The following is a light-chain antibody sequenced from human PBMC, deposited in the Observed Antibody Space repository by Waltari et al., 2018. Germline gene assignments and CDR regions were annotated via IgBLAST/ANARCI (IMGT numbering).Light chain of an antibody. CDR3: AAWDDSLSGRV. J-gene: IGLJ2*01. Sequence: QSVLTQPPSASGTPGQRVTISCSVTSTTIGSTFVYWYQHLPGTAPKLLTYRNNQRPSGVPDRFSGSKSGTSASLVISGLRSEDEGDYYCAAWDDSLSGRVFGEGTKLTVL. V-gene: IGLV1-47*01. CDR1: STTIGSTF. CDR2: RNN.